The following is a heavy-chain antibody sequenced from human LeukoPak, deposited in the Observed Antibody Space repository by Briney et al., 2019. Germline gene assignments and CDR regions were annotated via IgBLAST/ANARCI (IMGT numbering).Heavy chain of an antibody. CDR3: ARGRGYSYGWVRYYYMDV. D-gene: IGHD5-18*01. CDR2: LDPEDGET. Sequence: VASVKVSCKVSGYTLTELSMHWVRQAPGKGLELMGSLDPEDGETIYAQKFQGRVTMTEDASTDTAYMELSSLRSEDTAVYYCARGRGYSYGWVRYYYMDVWGKGTTVTVSS. V-gene: IGHV1-24*01. CDR1: GYTLTELS. J-gene: IGHJ6*03.